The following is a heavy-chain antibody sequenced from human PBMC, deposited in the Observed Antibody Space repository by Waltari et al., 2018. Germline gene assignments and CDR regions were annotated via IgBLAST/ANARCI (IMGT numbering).Heavy chain of an antibody. V-gene: IGHV1-69-2*01. J-gene: IGHJ3*01. CDR3: AAALGGGISASRPFHF. D-gene: IGHD3-10*01. Sequence: EVQLLQSGAEVKKPGTPVKISCKVSGDTFTDNYIHWIQQAPGKGLQWMGLLDPEDGQAVYAEKFQGRVTMPADTSIHTAYMELTSLTSEDTAFYYCAAALGGGISASRPFHFWGQGTMITVSS. CDR2: LDPEDGQA. CDR1: GDTFTDNY.